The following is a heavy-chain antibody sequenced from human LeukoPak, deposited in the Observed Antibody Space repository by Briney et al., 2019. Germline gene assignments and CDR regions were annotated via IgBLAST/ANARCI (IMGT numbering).Heavy chain of an antibody. CDR1: GFSFTTHA. D-gene: IGHD2-2*01. V-gene: IGHV3-48*01. Sequence: GGSLRLSCVASGFSFTTHAMGWVRQAPGKGLEWVSYISSSSSTIYYADSVKGRFTISRDNAKNSLYLQMNSLRAEDTAVYYCARALRYCSSTSCRFYFDYWGQGTPVTVSS. CDR2: ISSSSSTI. J-gene: IGHJ4*02. CDR3: ARALRYCSSTSCRFYFDY.